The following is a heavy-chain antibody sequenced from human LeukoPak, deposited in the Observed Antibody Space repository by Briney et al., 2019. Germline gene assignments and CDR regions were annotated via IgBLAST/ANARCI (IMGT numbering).Heavy chain of an antibody. CDR1: GFSFSTYG. V-gene: IGHV3-66*01. CDR3: ATSFGRGAFDI. J-gene: IGHJ3*02. D-gene: IGHD1-14*01. CDR2: IYSGGST. Sequence: GGSLRLSCAASGFSFSTYGMHWVRQAPGKGLEWVSGIYSGGSTDYADSVKGRFTISRDNSKNTLYLQMNSLRAEDSAVYYCATSFGRGAFDIWGQGTMVTVS.